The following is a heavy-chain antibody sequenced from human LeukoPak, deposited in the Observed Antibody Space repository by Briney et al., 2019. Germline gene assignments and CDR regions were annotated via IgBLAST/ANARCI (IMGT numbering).Heavy chain of an antibody. Sequence: GGSLRLSCAASGFTFSSYAMSWVRQAPGKGLEWVSSISGSGANTYHADSVKGRFTISRDNSKNTLYVQMNSLRAEDAAVYYCVRMSGKTVTSFDYWGQETLVTVSS. CDR2: ISGSGANT. CDR3: VRMSGKTVTSFDY. D-gene: IGHD4-17*01. CDR1: GFTFSSYA. J-gene: IGHJ4*02. V-gene: IGHV3-23*01.